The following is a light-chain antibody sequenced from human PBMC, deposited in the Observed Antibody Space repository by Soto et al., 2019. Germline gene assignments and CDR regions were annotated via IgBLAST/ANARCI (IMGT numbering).Light chain of an antibody. V-gene: IGKV1-9*01. CDR2: EAS. J-gene: IGKJ5*01. CDR1: HDISTY. Sequence: DIQLTQSPSLLSASVGDRVTITCRASHDISTYLAWYQQKPGKAPKLMIYEASTLQSGVPSRFSGSGSGTEFTLTISGLLPEDFVTYHCQQLNTLPFTFGQGTRPEIK. CDR3: QQLNTLPFT.